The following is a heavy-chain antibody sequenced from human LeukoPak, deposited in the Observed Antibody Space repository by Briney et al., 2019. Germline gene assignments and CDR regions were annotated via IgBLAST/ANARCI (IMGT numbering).Heavy chain of an antibody. Sequence: GGSLRLSCAASGFTFSSYGMHWVRQAPGKGLEWVTFIRYDGSNKYYADSVKGRFTISRDNSKNTLYLQMNSLRAEDTAVYYCAKAGDGYNLFDYRGQGTLVTVSS. V-gene: IGHV3-30*02. D-gene: IGHD5-24*01. CDR3: AKAGDGYNLFDY. CDR1: GFTFSSYG. CDR2: IRYDGSNK. J-gene: IGHJ4*02.